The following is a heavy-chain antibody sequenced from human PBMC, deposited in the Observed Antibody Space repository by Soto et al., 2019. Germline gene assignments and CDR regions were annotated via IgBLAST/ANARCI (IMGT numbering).Heavy chain of an antibody. CDR2: INGDGSGT. J-gene: IGHJ4*02. CDR3: ARGIFGSGTANDY. D-gene: IGHD3-10*01. Sequence: EVQLVESGGGLVQPGGSLRLSCAASGFTFSGSWMHWVRQAPGKGLVWVSRINGDGSGTRYADFVKGRFSISRDDANNTLFLQMNGLRAEDTAVYYCARGIFGSGTANDYWGQGTLVTVSS. CDR1: GFTFSGSW. V-gene: IGHV3-74*01.